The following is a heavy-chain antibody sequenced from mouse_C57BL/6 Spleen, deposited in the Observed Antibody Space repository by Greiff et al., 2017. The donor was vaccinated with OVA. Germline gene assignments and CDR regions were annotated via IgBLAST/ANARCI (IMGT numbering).Heavy chain of an antibody. V-gene: IGHV1-18*01. CDR3: ARDHDGSSYEYFDV. D-gene: IGHD1-1*01. Sequence: VQLQQSGPELVKPGASVKIPCKASGYTFPDYNMDWVKQSHGKSLEWIGDINPNNGGTIYTQKFKGKATLTVDKSSSTAYIELSILTSEDTAVYYCARDHDGSSYEYFDVWGTGTTVTVS. J-gene: IGHJ1*03. CDR1: GYTFPDYN. CDR2: INPNNGGT.